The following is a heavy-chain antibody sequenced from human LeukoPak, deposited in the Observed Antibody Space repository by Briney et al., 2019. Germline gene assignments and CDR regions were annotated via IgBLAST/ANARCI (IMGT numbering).Heavy chain of an antibody. J-gene: IGHJ6*02. V-gene: IGHV4-31*03. CDR1: GGSISSGGCY. Sequence: SETLSLNCTVSGGSISSGGCYWTWIRQHPGKGREWIGYIYYSGSTYYNPSLKSRVTISVDTSKNQLSLKLSSVTAADTALYYCARDNYCSSSSCDSRSYYGMDVWGQGTTVTVSS. D-gene: IGHD2-2*01. CDR2: IYYSGST. CDR3: ARDNYCSSSSCDSRSYYGMDV.